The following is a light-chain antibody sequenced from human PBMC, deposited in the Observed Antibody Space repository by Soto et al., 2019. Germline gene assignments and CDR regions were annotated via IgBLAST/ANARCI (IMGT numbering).Light chain of an antibody. Sequence: DIVMTQSPLSLPVTPGEPASISCRSSQSLLHSNGYNYLHWYLQKPGQSPQLLIYLGSNRASGVPDRFSGSGSGTDFTLNISRVEAEDVGVYYCMQALQTPLYTFGQGTKLEIK. J-gene: IGKJ2*01. CDR3: MQALQTPLYT. CDR1: QSLLHSNGYNY. CDR2: LGS. V-gene: IGKV2-28*01.